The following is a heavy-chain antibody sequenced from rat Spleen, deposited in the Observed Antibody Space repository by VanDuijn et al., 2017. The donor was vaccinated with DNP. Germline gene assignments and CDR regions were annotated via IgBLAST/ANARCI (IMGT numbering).Heavy chain of an antibody. D-gene: IGHD4-2*01. CDR2: ISYDGDTT. Sequence: EVQLVESRGGLVQPGGSLKLSCTASGFSFSDYYMAWVRQTPTKGLEWVAYISYDGDTTYSGDSVKGRFTISRDDATNFLYLQMNSLRSEDMATYYCTRGGLEDPFAYWGQGTLVTVSS. V-gene: IGHV5-20*01. CDR1: GFSFSDYY. CDR3: TRGGLEDPFAY. J-gene: IGHJ3*01.